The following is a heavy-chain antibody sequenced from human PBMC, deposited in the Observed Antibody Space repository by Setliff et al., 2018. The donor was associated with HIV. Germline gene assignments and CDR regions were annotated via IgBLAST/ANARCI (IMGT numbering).Heavy chain of an antibody. V-gene: IGHV3-30*04. Sequence: GGSLRLSCAASGFTFSSYAMQWVRQAPGKGLEWVAVISSDGSNEYYAGSVKGRFTISRDNSKNTLYVQMNSLRAEDTAVYYCARDQLAMVRRNGMDVWGQGTTVTVSS. CDR2: ISSDGSNE. CDR1: GFTFSSYA. CDR3: ARDQLAMVRRNGMDV. D-gene: IGHD3-10*01. J-gene: IGHJ6*02.